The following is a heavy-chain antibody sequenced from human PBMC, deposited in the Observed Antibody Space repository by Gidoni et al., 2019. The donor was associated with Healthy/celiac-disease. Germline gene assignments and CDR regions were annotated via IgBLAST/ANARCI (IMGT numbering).Heavy chain of an antibody. Sequence: EVQLVQSGAEVKKPGESLTISCKGSGYSFTSYWIGWVRQMPGKGLEWMGIIYPGDADTRYSPSFQGQVTISADRSISTAYLQWSSLKASDTAMYYCARSMSGSYSTPRGDFDYWGQGTLVTVSS. D-gene: IGHD1-26*01. J-gene: IGHJ4*02. V-gene: IGHV5-51*01. CDR2: IYPGDADT. CDR1: GYSFTSYW. CDR3: ARSMSGSYSTPRGDFDY.